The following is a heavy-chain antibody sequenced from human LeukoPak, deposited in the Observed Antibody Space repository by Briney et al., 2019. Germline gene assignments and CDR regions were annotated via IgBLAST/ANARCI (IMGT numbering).Heavy chain of an antibody. Sequence: SETLSLTCTVSGYSISSGYYWGWIRQPPGKGLEWIGSIYHSGSTYYNPSLKSRVTISVDTSKNQFSLKLSSVTAADTAVYYCASSWNDLTTGYFDYWGQGTLVTVSS. J-gene: IGHJ4*02. CDR1: GYSISSGYY. V-gene: IGHV4-38-2*02. D-gene: IGHD1-1*01. CDR3: ASSWNDLTTGYFDY. CDR2: IYHSGST.